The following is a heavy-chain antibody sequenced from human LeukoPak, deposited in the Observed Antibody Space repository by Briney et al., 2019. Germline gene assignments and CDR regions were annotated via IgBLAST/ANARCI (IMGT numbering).Heavy chain of an antibody. CDR1: GGSFSGYY. CDR2: INHSGST. D-gene: IGHD2-2*01. Sequence: SETLSLTCAVYGGSFSGYYWSWIRQPPGKGLEWIGEINHSGSTNYNPSLKSRVTISVDTSRNQFSLKLSSVTAADTAVYYCARPGGVVPAANWFDPWGQGTLVTVSS. J-gene: IGHJ5*02. CDR3: ARPGGVVPAANWFDP. V-gene: IGHV4-34*01.